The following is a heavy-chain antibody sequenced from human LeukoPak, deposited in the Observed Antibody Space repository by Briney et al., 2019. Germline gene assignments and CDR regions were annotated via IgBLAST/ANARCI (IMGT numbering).Heavy chain of an antibody. Sequence: SETLSLTCGVSGGSISGTNWWGWVRQPPGQGLEWIGEISLAGQTNYSPSLNGRVTMSLDKSSNQLSLHLTSVTAADTATYFCSRESGPFCPFGYWGQGTLVIVSS. CDR3: SRESGPFCPFGY. CDR1: GGSISGTNW. D-gene: IGHD1-26*01. CDR2: ISLAGQT. J-gene: IGHJ4*02. V-gene: IGHV4/OR15-8*02.